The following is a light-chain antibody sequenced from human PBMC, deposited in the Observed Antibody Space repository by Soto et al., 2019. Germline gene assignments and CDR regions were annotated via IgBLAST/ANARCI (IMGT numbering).Light chain of an antibody. CDR2: EVS. Sequence: QSVLTQPPSASGSPGQSVTISCTGTSSDVGGYNYVSWYQQHPGKAPKLMIYEVSKRPSGVPDRFSGSKSGNTASLAVSGLQAEDWADYYCSSYAGSNNFVFGGGTKVTVL. V-gene: IGLV2-8*01. J-gene: IGLJ2*01. CDR3: SSYAGSNNFV. CDR1: SSDVGGYNY.